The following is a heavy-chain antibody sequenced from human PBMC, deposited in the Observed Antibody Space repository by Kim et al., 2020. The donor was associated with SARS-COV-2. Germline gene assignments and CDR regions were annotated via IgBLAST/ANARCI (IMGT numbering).Heavy chain of an antibody. D-gene: IGHD4-17*01. CDR2: ISYDGSNK. V-gene: IGHV3-30*18. CDR3: AKDVVSDYGDYGPFDY. CDR1: GFTFSSYG. J-gene: IGHJ4*02. Sequence: GGSLRLSCAASGFTFSSYGMHWVRQAPGKGLEWVAVISYDGSNKYYADSVKGRFTISRDNSKNTLYLQMNSLRAEDTAVYYCAKDVVSDYGDYGPFDYWGQGTLVTGSS.